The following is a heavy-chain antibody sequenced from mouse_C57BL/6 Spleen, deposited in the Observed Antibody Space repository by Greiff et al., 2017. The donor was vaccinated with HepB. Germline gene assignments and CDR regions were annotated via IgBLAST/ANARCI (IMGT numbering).Heavy chain of an antibody. D-gene: IGHD1-1*01. J-gene: IGHJ4*01. CDR1: GYTFTSYW. V-gene: IGHV1-72*01. CDR2: IDPNSGGT. Sequence: QVQLQQPGAELVKPGASVKLSCKASGYTFTSYWMHWVKQRPGQGLEWIGRIDPNSGGTKYNEKFKSKATLTVDKPSSTAYMQLSSLTSEDSAVYYCARHYYYGSRGDAMDYWGQGTSVTVSS. CDR3: ARHYYYGSRGDAMDY.